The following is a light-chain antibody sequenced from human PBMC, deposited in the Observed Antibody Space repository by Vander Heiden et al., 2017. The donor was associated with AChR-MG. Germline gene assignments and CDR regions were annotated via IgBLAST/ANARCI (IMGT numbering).Light chain of an antibody. J-gene: IGKJ2*01. CDR2: WAS. V-gene: IGKV4-1*01. Sequence: DIVMTQSPDSLAVSLGERATINCKSSQSVLYNSNNKNYLAWYQQKPGQPPKLLLYWASTRESGVPDRFSGSGSGTDFTLTISRLQAEDVAVYYCQQFYSNPPMFTFGQGTKLEIK. CDR1: QSVLYNSNNKNY. CDR3: QQFYSNPPMFT.